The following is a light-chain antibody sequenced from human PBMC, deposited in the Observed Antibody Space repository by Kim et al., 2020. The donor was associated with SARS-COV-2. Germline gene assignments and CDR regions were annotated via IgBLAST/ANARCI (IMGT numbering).Light chain of an antibody. CDR2: AAS. J-gene: IGKJ3*01. CDR1: QTISSY. CDR3: QHLNTSPFS. Sequence: DIQLTQSPSFLSASVGDRITITCRASQTISSYLAWYQQKPGKAPKLLIYAASTLQSGVPSRFSGSRSGTEFNLTITSLQPEDFATYYCQHLNTSPFSFGPGTKVDIK. V-gene: IGKV1-9*01.